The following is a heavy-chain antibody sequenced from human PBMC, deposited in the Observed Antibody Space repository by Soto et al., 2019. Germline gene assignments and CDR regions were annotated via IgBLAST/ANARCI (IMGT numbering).Heavy chain of an antibody. CDR1: GYSFTSYW. V-gene: IGHV5-51*01. Sequence: PGESPKISCKGSGYSFTSYWIGWVRQMPGKGLEWMGIIYPGDSDTRYSPSFQGQVTISADKSISTAYLQWSSLKASDTAMYYCASPFSPFSTFGGVIPSGAFDIWGQGTMVTVSS. J-gene: IGHJ3*02. CDR2: IYPGDSDT. CDR3: ASPFSPFSTFGGVIPSGAFDI. D-gene: IGHD3-16*02.